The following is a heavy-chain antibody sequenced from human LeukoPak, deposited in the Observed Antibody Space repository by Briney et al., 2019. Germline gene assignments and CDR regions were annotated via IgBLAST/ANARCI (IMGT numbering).Heavy chain of an antibody. J-gene: IGHJ4*02. CDR3: ASGSGSAPFDY. CDR2: ISSSSSTI. CDR1: GFTFSSYS. V-gene: IGHV3-48*01. D-gene: IGHD1-26*01. Sequence: GGSLRLSCAASGFTFSSYSMNWVRQAPGKGLEWVSYISSSSSTIYYADSVKGRFTISRDNAKNSLYLQMNSLRAEDTAVYYCASGSGSAPFDYWGQGTLVTVSS.